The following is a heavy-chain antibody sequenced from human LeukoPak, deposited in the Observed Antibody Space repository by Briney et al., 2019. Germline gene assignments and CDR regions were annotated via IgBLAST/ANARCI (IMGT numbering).Heavy chain of an antibody. CDR1: GYTFTSYY. Sequence: ASVKVSCKASGYTFTSYYMHWVRQPPGQGLEWMGIINPSGGSTSYAQKFQGRVTMTRDTSTSTVYMELSSLRSEDTAVYYCARDPQLVRAFDIWGQGTMVTVSS. CDR2: INPSGGST. J-gene: IGHJ3*02. D-gene: IGHD6-13*01. V-gene: IGHV1-46*01. CDR3: ARDPQLVRAFDI.